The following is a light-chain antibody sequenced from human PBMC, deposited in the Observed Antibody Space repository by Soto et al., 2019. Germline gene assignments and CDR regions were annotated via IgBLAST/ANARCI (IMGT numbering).Light chain of an antibody. CDR1: QSVSTN. CDR2: GAS. V-gene: IGKV3D-15*01. Sequence: EIVMTQSPATLSVFPGERATLSCRASQSVSTNLAWYQQKPGQTPRLLMYGASTRATGIPARFSGSGSGTEFTLTISRLQSEDFAVYYCQQYNFWHTFGQGTKVEIK. CDR3: QQYNFWHT. J-gene: IGKJ1*01.